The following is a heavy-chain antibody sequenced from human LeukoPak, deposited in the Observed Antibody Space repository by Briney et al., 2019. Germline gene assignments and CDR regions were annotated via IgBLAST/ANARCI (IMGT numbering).Heavy chain of an antibody. D-gene: IGHD3-3*01. V-gene: IGHV3-48*03. J-gene: IGHJ6*03. Sequence: PGGSLRLSCAASGFTFSSYEMNWVRQAPGKGLEWVSYISSSGSTIYYADSVKGRFTISRDNAKNSLYLQMNSLKTEDTAVYYCTRAPIFAPLYYYMDVWGKGTTVTVSS. CDR1: GFTFSSYE. CDR2: ISSSGSTI. CDR3: TRAPIFAPLYYYMDV.